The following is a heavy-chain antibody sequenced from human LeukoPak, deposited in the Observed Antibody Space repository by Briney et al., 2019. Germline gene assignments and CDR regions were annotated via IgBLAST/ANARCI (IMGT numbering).Heavy chain of an antibody. Sequence: GGSLRLSCAASGFTFSDYYMSWIRQAPGKGLEWVSYISSSSSYTNYADSVKGRFTIPRDNAKNSLYLQMNSLRAEDTAVYYCARELDSSGYLDYWGQGTLVTVSS. CDR3: ARELDSSGYLDY. V-gene: IGHV3-11*05. CDR2: ISSSSSYT. J-gene: IGHJ4*02. CDR1: GFTFSDYY. D-gene: IGHD3-22*01.